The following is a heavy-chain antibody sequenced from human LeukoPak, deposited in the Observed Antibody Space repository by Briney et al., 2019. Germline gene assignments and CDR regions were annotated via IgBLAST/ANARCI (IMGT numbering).Heavy chain of an antibody. J-gene: IGHJ4*02. D-gene: IGHD3-3*01. CDR3: ARGTAEWFDY. Sequence: SGTLSLTCSVPGCSISGTTFYWGWIRQPPGKGLDWIVYIYYSGSTNSNPSPTRRGTISVDTSKTQFSLRLSSGTAADTAVYYCARGTAEWFDYWGQGTRVSVSS. V-gene: IGHV4-61*05. CDR1: GCSISGTTFY. CDR2: IYYSGST.